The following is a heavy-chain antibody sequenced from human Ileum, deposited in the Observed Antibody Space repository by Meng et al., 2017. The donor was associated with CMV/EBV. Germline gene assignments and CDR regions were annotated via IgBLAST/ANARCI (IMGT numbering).Heavy chain of an antibody. D-gene: IGHD2-8*01. CDR2: ISSSSSTI. V-gene: IGHV3-48*04. J-gene: IGHJ6*02. CDR1: GFTFSSYS. Sequence: GESLKISCAASGFTFSSYSMNWVRQAPGKGLEWLSYISSSSSTIYYADSVKGRFTISRDNAKNSLYLQMNSLRAEDTAVYYCARGSTHCTNGVCYGDYFYGMDVWGHGTTVTVSS. CDR3: ARGSTHCTNGVCYGDYFYGMDV.